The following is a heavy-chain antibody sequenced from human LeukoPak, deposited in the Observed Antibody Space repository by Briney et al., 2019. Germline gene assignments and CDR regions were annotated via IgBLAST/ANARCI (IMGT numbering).Heavy chain of an antibody. V-gene: IGHV1-3*01. D-gene: IGHD2-15*01. CDR3: ARVTRVVAATLDY. CDR1: GYTFTSYA. J-gene: IGHJ4*02. Sequence: ASVKVSCKASGYTFTSYAMHWVRQAPGQRLEWMGWINAGNGNTKYSQKFQGRVTITRDTSASTAYMELSSLRSEDTAVYYCARVTRVVAATLDYWGQGTLVTVSS. CDR2: INAGNGNT.